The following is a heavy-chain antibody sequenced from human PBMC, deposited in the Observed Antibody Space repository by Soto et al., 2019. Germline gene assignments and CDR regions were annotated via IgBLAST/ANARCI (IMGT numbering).Heavy chain of an antibody. V-gene: IGHV3-74*01. CDR3: ARGASGRFYMDV. J-gene: IGHJ6*03. D-gene: IGHD3-10*01. CDR1: GFSFTSYW. CDR2: INTVGSDT. Sequence: GGSLRLSCSASGFSFTSYWMHWVRQAPGKGLVWVSRINTVGSDTNYADSVKGRFTISRDNARNTLYLQMNSLRAEDTALYYCARGASGRFYMDVWGTGTTVTVSS.